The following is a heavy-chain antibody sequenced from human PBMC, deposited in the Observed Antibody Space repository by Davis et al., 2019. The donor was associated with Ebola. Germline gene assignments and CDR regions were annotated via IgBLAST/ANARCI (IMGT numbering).Heavy chain of an antibody. CDR2: ITGDGNDE. D-gene: IGHD3-10*01. Sequence: PGGSLRLSCVASGFTFSSYVMRWVRQAPGKGLEWVASITGDGNDEYCADSVKGRFTISRDNSKSTLYLQMNNLRGEDTAVYYCARETPITSRFDWWGQGSLVTVSS. J-gene: IGHJ4*02. CDR3: ARETPITSRFDW. V-gene: IGHV3-30*03. CDR1: GFTFSSYV.